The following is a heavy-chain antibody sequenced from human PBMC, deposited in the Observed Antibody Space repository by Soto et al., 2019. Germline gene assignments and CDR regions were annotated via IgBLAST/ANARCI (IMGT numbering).Heavy chain of an antibody. Sequence: QVQLVESGGGVVQPGRSLRLSCAASGFTFSSYGMHWVRQAPGKGLEWLAVIWYDGSNKYYADYVKGRFTISRDNSKNTLYLQMNSLRSEDTAVYYCSRDTAAAGNDAFDIWGQGTMVTVSS. J-gene: IGHJ3*02. D-gene: IGHD6-13*01. CDR3: SRDTAAAGNDAFDI. V-gene: IGHV3-33*01. CDR1: GFTFSSYG. CDR2: IWYDGSNK.